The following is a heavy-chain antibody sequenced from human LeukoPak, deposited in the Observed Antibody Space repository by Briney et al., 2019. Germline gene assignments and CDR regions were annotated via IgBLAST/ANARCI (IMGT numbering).Heavy chain of an antibody. CDR3: AKEGYYYDSSGYTGIYYFDY. CDR1: EFTFSSYG. Sequence: GGSLRLSCAASEFTFSSYGMHWVRQAPGKGLEWVAVISYDGSNKYYADSVKGRFTISRDNSKNTLYLQMNSLRAEDTAVYYCAKEGYYYDSSGYTGIYYFDYWGQGTLVTVSS. D-gene: IGHD3-22*01. CDR2: ISYDGSNK. J-gene: IGHJ4*02. V-gene: IGHV3-30*18.